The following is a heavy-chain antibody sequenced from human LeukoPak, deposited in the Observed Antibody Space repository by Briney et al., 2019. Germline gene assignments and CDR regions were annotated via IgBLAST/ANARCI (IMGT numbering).Heavy chain of an antibody. CDR2: ITSSNNYI. Sequence: GGSLRLSCAAPGFTFSSYSVNWVRQAPGKGLEWVSSITSSNNYIYYGDSVKGRFTISRDDAKNSLFLQMNSLRAEDTATYYCARGEFGDYYYFYMDVWGKRTTVTVSS. V-gene: IGHV3-21*01. CDR1: GFTFSSYS. CDR3: ARGEFGDYYYFYMDV. J-gene: IGHJ6*03. D-gene: IGHD2/OR15-2a*01.